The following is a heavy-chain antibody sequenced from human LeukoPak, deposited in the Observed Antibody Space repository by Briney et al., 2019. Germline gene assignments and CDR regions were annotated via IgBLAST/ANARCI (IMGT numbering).Heavy chain of an antibody. V-gene: IGHV1-46*01. D-gene: IGHD2-2*02. CDR2: INPSGGST. CDR3: ARVAAEVVGVPGAIGFGWLRRDYYYMDV. J-gene: IGHJ6*03. Sequence: ASVKVSCKASGYTFTSYYMHWVRQAPGGGLEWMGIINPSGGSTSYAQKFQGRVTMTRDMSTSTVYMELSSLRSEDTAVYYCARVAAEVVGVPGAIGFGWLRRDYYYMDVWGKGTTVTISS. CDR1: GYTFTSYY.